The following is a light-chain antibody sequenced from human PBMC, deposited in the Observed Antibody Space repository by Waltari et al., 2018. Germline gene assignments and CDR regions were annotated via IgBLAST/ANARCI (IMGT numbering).Light chain of an antibody. CDR1: SSDFGYYTY. J-gene: IGLJ1*01. CDR3: SSYTTSTTLV. V-gene: IGLV2-14*03. CDR2: DVS. Sequence: QSALTQPASVSGSPGQSITISCTGTSSDFGYYTYVSWYQQHPDKAPKLMIYDVSNRPSGVSNRFSGSKSGNTASLTISGLQAEDEADYYCSSYTTSTTLVFGTGTKVSVL.